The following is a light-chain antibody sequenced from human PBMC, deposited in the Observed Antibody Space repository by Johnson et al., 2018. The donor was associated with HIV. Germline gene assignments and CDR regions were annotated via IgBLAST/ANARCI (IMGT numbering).Light chain of an antibody. V-gene: IGLV1-51*02. CDR3: GTWDSSLSAGGYV. CDR2: ENN. J-gene: IGLJ1*01. CDR1: SSDMGNYA. Sequence: QSVLTQPPSVSAAPGQKVTISCSESSSDMGNYAVSWYQQLPGTAPKLLIYENNKRPSGIPDRFSGSQSGPSATLGITGLQTGDEADYYCGTWDSSLSAGGYVFGTGTKVTVL.